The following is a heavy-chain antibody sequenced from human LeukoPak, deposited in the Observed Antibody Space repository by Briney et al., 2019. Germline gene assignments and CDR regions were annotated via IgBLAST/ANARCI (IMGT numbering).Heavy chain of an antibody. Sequence: KPSETLSLTCTVSGGSISSYYWSWIRQPPGKGLEWIGYIYYSGSTNYNPSLKSRLTISVDTSKNQFSLKLNSVTAADTAVYYCARGGDTAPQAFDIWGQGTMVTVSS. J-gene: IGHJ3*02. V-gene: IGHV4-59*12. D-gene: IGHD5-18*01. CDR3: ARGGDTAPQAFDI. CDR2: IYYSGST. CDR1: GGSISSYY.